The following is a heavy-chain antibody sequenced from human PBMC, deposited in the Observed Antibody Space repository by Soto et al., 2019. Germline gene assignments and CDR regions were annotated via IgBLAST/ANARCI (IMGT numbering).Heavy chain of an antibody. CDR2: VNPDSGHT. D-gene: IGHD4-4*01. CDR1: GYIFTSYN. V-gene: IGHV1-8*02. Sequence: QVRLVQSGAEVKKPGASVKVSCKASGYIFTSYNINWVRQAAGHGLEWMGWVNPDSGHTVYAQKFQGRVTMTRDTSIGRAHMLLRRVTPANTAVYYCATSGPFSNAAFEYRYYPHVGGNRAPVTVPS. CDR3: ATSGPFSNAAFEYRYYPHV. J-gene: IGHJ6*04.